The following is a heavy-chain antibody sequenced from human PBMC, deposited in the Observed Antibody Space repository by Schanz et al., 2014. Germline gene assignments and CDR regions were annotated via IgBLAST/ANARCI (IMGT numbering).Heavy chain of an antibody. V-gene: IGHV1-18*01. CDR1: GYTFISYG. CDR3: ARAKRFGDMDV. D-gene: IGHD3-10*01. CDR2: ISAYNGHT. Sequence: QVQLVQSGAEVKKPGASVKVSCKASGYTFISYGIKWVRQAPGQGLEWMGWISAYNGHTDYAQKLQSRVPLTTDTSTSTAYMELRNLRSDDTAVYYCARAKRFGDMDVWGQGTTVTVSS. J-gene: IGHJ6*02.